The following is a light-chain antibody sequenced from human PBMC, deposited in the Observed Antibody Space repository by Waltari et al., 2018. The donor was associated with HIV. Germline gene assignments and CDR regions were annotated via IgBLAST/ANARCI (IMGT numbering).Light chain of an antibody. CDR3: STWDNSLSGWV. CDR1: SNNIGIYT. J-gene: IGLJ3*02. Sequence: QSALTQDASVSGTVGQTVTLSCSGNSNNIGIYTVSWYQQISHGTPKTVMFGNSPPSGIPARFSASQSGTSASLTISGLQPEDEAHYYCSTWDNSLSGWVLGGGTTLTVL. CDR2: GNS. V-gene: IGLV1-44*01.